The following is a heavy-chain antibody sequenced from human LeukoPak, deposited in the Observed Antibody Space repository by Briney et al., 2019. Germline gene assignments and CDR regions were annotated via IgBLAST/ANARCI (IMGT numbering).Heavy chain of an antibody. CDR1: GGSISSSSYY. J-gene: IGHJ6*02. Sequence: SETLSLTCTVSGGSISSSSYYWGWIRQPPGKGLEWIGSIYYSGSTYYNPSLKSRVTISVDTSKNQFSLKLSSVTAADTAVYYCARATVTTPYYYYGMDVWGQGTTVTVSS. CDR3: ARATVTTPYYYYGMDV. CDR2: IYYSGST. D-gene: IGHD4-17*01. V-gene: IGHV4-39*07.